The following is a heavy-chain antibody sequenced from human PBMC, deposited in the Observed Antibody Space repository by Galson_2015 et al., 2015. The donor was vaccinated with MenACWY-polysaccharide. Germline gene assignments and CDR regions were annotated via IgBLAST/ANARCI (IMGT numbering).Heavy chain of an antibody. D-gene: IGHD2-15*01. V-gene: IGHV3-74*01. CDR1: GFSFSTYW. J-gene: IGHJ5*02. CDR2: INADGSAT. Sequence: SLRLSCAASGFSFSTYWMHWVRHAPGKGLVWVSRINADGSATDYADSVRGRFTISRDNAKNTLYLEMNSLRAEDTAVYYCTKAGAKYGRGSSCYVSWFDPWGQGTLVTVSS. CDR3: TKAGAKYGRGSSCYVSWFDP.